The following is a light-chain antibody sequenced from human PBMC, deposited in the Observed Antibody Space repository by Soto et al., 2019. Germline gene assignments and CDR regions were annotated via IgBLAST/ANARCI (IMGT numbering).Light chain of an antibody. V-gene: IGKV1-39*01. CDR1: QSISSY. CDR3: QQSYTSRIT. J-gene: IGKJ5*01. Sequence: DIQMTQSPSSLSASVGDRVTITCRASQSISSYLNWYQQKPGKAPKLLIFAAYSLQSGVQSRFSGSGSGTDFTLTVRSLQPEDFATYYCQQSYTSRITFGLGTRLEIK. CDR2: AAY.